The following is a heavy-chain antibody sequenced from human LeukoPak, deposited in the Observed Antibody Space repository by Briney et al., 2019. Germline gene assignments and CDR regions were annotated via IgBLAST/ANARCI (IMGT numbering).Heavy chain of an antibody. D-gene: IGHD3-10*01. CDR1: GGSISSSSYY. V-gene: IGHV4-39*07. Sequence: SETLSLTCTVSGGSISSSSYYWGWIRQPPGKGLEWIGSMYYSGSTYYNPSLKSRVTISVDTSKNQFSLKLSSVTAADTAVYYCARGTDYYGSGSYYIFADYWGQGTLVTVSS. CDR2: MYYSGST. J-gene: IGHJ4*02. CDR3: ARGTDYYGSGSYYIFADY.